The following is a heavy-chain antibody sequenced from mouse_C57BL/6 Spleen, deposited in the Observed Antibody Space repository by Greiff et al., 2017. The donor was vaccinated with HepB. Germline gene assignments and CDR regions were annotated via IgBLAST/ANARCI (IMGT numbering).Heavy chain of an antibody. CDR3: ARSRHSYAIDY. D-gene: IGHD3-2*01. CDR1: GYAFSSSW. Sequence: QVQLKQSGPELVKPGASVKISCKASGYAFSSSWMNWVKQRPGKGLEWIGRIYPGDGDTNYNGKFKGKATLTADKSSSTAYMQLSSMKSEDAEVDVCARSRHSYAIDYWGQGTSVTVSS. J-gene: IGHJ4*01. V-gene: IGHV1-82*01. CDR2: IYPGDGDT.